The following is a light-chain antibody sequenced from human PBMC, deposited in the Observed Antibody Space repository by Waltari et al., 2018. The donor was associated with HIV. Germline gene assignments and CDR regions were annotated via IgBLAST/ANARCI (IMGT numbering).Light chain of an antibody. CDR3: HSRDSSGSHVV. Sequence: SSELTQDPSVSVVLGQSVRITCQGDSLRCYYARWYKKKSGPAPFVVVFRRNYRPSGIPGRFSGSSLGNTATLDNTWAQADDEADYYCHSRDSSGSHVVFGGGTKVTVL. V-gene: IGLV3-19*01. CDR1: SLRCYY. J-gene: IGLJ2*01. CDR2: RRN.